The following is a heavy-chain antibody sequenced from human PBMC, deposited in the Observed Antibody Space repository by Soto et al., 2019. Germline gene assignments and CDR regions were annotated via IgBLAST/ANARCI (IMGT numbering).Heavy chain of an antibody. CDR1: GGSIGSFY. CDR2: IYTSGST. CDR3: ARALVGGPFDF. V-gene: IGHV4-4*07. J-gene: IGHJ4*02. D-gene: IGHD1-26*01. Sequence: SETLSLTCTVSGGSIGSFYWTWILQPAGKGLEWIGRIYTSGSTNFNPSLGSRVTMSVDTSKNQFSLKLSSVTAADTAVYYCARALVGGPFDFWGQGTLVTVSS.